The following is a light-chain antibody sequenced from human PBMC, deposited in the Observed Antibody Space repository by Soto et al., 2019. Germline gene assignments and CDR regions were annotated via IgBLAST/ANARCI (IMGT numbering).Light chain of an antibody. V-gene: IGKV3-15*01. CDR2: DTS. J-gene: IGKJ5*01. CDR3: QQYNRWPLIT. Sequence: EIVMTQSPATLSVSPGERATLSCRASQRVSSYLAWYQQKPGQTPRLLIYDTSTRATGIPARFSGSGSGTEFNLTISSLPSEDFAIYYCQQYNRWPLITFGQGTRLEIK. CDR1: QRVSSY.